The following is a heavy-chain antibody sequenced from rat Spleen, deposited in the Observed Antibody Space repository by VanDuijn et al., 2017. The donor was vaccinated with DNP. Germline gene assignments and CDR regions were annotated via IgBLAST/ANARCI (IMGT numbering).Heavy chain of an antibody. D-gene: IGHD1-4*01. J-gene: IGHJ2*01. CDR1: GYSITTSDR. V-gene: IGHV3-3*01. Sequence: EVQLQESGPGLVKPSQSLSLTCSVTGYSITTSDRWTWIREFPGNKLEWMGYINNAGNTNYNPSLKSRISITRDTSKNQFFLQVNSVTTEDTATYYCARSTDCGCNWDYWGQGVMVTVSS. CDR3: ARSTDCGCNWDY. CDR2: INNAGNT.